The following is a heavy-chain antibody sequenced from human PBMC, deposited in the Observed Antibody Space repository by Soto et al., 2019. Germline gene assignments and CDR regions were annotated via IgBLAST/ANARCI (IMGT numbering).Heavy chain of an antibody. CDR1: GFTFSSYA. Sequence: GSLRLSCSASGFTFSSYAMHWVRQAPGKGLEYVSAISSNGGSTCYADSVKGRFTISRDNSKNTLYLQMSSLRAEDTAVYYCVSRVAAAGTFDYWGQGTLVTVSS. V-gene: IGHV3-64D*06. D-gene: IGHD6-13*01. CDR2: ISSNGGST. J-gene: IGHJ4*02. CDR3: VSRVAAAGTFDY.